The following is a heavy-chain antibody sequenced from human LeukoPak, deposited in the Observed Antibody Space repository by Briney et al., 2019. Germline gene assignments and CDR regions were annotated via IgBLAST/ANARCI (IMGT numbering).Heavy chain of an antibody. V-gene: IGHV3-7*04. Sequence: GGSLRLSCAVSGFTFTSYWMTWVRQAPGKGLEWVANIKQDGSKKSYVDSVKGRFTISRDNAKNSLYLQMNSLRAEDTAIYYCTRVGYIDEGIDYWGQGTLVTVSS. J-gene: IGHJ4*02. D-gene: IGHD5-24*01. CDR1: GFTFTSYW. CDR2: IKQDGSKK. CDR3: TRVGYIDEGIDY.